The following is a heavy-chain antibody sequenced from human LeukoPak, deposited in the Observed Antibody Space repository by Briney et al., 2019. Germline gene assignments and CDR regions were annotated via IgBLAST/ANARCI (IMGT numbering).Heavy chain of an antibody. D-gene: IGHD1-14*01. Sequence: SETLSLTCAVYGGSFSGYYWSWIRQPPGKGLEWIGEINHSGSTNYNPSLKSRVTISVDTSKNQFSLKLSSVTAADTAVYYCARDGEGPDLYYYYYMDVWGKGTTVTVSS. CDR3: ARDGEGPDLYYYYYMDV. J-gene: IGHJ6*03. CDR1: GGSFSGYY. V-gene: IGHV4-34*01. CDR2: INHSGST.